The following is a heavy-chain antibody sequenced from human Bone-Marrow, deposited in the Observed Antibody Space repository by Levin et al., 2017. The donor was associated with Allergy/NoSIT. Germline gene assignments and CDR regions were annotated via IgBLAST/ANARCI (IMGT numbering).Heavy chain of an antibody. J-gene: IGHJ4*02. CDR3: AKVIRGSGGYEDS. D-gene: IGHD6-19*01. CDR1: GFTFSTYA. CDR2: ITGSGNTP. Sequence: GGSLRLSCAASGFTFSTYAMTWVRQAPGKGLEWVSGITGSGNTPFYADSVKGRFTISRDNSRNTVYLQMNSLRVEDTAVYYCAKVIRGSGGYEDSWGQGTLVTVSS. V-gene: IGHV3-23*01.